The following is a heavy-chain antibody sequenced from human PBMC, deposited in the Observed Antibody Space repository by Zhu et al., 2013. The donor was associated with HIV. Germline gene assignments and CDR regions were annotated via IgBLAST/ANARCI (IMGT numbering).Heavy chain of an antibody. CDR1: GGSISSSNW. J-gene: IGHJ5*02. CDR2: IYHSGST. Sequence: QVQLQESGPGLVKPSGTLSLTCAVSGGSISSSNWWSWVRQPPGKGLEWIGEIYHSGSTNYNPSLKSRVTISVDKSKNQFSLKLSSVTAADTAVYYCARRGGSYCLLKVNWFDPWGQGTLVTVSS. CDR3: ARRGGSYCLLKVNWFDP. D-gene: IGHD1-26*01. V-gene: IGHV4-4*02.